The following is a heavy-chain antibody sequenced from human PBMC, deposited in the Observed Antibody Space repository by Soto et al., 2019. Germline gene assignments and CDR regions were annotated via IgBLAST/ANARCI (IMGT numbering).Heavy chain of an antibody. CDR1: GFTFDIYA. CDR2: ISWNSGTR. D-gene: IGHD5-18*01. J-gene: IGHJ4*02. V-gene: IGHV3-9*01. Sequence: EVQLVDSGGGLVQPGRSLRLSCAASGFTFDIYAMHWVRQAPGKGLEWVASISWNSGTRGYADPVKGRFTISRENAKNSQYLQMDSLRTEDTAFYYCAKELGGYSYGYELDHWGQGTLFAVSS. CDR3: AKELGGYSYGYELDH.